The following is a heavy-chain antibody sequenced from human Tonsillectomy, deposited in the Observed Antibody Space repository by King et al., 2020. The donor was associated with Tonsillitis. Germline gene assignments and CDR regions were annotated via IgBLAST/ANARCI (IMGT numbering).Heavy chain of an antibody. V-gene: IGHV3-30*03. Sequence: VQLVESGGGVVQPGRSLRLSCAASGFTFSSYGIHWVRQAPGKGLEWVAVISYDGSNKYYADSVKGRFTISRDNSKNTLYLQMNSLRTEDTAVYYCAILRYCSGGSCQGLDFWGQGTLVTVSS. D-gene: IGHD2-15*01. CDR2: ISYDGSNK. CDR3: AILRYCSGGSCQGLDF. J-gene: IGHJ4*02. CDR1: GFTFSSYG.